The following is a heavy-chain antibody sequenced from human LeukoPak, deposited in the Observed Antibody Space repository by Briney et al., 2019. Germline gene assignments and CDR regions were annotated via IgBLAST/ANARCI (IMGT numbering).Heavy chain of an antibody. CDR3: ARGPYSGGYSAGLYFYYMDV. CDR1: GFTFSSYW. V-gene: IGHV3-21*01. J-gene: IGHJ6*03. CDR2: ITSDSSYV. D-gene: IGHD1-26*01. Sequence: GGSLRLSCAASGFTFSSYWMSWVRQAPGKGLEWVSSITSDSSYVFYADSVKGRFTISRDNAENSLYLQMNSLRVEDTAVYYCARGPYSGGYSAGLYFYYMDVWGKGTTVTVSS.